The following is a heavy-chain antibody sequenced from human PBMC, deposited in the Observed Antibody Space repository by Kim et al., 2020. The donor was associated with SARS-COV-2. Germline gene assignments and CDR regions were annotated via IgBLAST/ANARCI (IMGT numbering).Heavy chain of an antibody. CDR1: GFTFRNLA. V-gene: IGHV3-23*01. D-gene: IGHD6-13*01. CDR3: ATGKGQQLVAHH. Sequence: GGSLRLSCAASGFTFRNLAMTWVRQAPGKGLEWVSGISGSGAVTFYAEFAKGRFTVSRDNFNNTLYLQMTSLKDDDTAVYYCATGKGQQLVAHHWGLGTL. J-gene: IGHJ1*01. CDR2: ISGSGAVT.